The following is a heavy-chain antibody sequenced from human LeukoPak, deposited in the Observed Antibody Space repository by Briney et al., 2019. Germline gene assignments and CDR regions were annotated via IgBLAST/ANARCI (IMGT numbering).Heavy chain of an antibody. V-gene: IGHV3-53*01. CDR3: ARGRTVTEPFDY. Sequence: GGSLRLSCAASGSTFSSNYMSWVRQAPGKGLEWVSVIYSGGSTYYADSVKGRFTISRDNSKNTLYLQMNSLRAEDTAVYYCARGRTVTEPFDYWGQGTLVTVSS. D-gene: IGHD4-17*01. CDR2: IYSGGST. J-gene: IGHJ4*02. CDR1: GSTFSSNY.